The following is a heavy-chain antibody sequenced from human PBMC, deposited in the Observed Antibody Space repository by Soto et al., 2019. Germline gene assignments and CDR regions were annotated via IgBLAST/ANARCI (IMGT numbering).Heavy chain of an antibody. V-gene: IGHV4-59*01. CDR2: IYYSGST. Sequence: SETLSLTCTVSGGSISSYYWSWIRQPPGKGLEWIGYIYYSGSTNYNPSLKSRVTISVDTSKNQFSLNLSSVTAADTALYYCARGNDSSGYYGMDVWGQGTTVTVSS. CDR1: GGSISSYY. D-gene: IGHD3-22*01. J-gene: IGHJ6*02. CDR3: ARGNDSSGYYGMDV.